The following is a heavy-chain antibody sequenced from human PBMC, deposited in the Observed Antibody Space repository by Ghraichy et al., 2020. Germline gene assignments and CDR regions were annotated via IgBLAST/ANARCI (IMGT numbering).Heavy chain of an antibody. CDR1: GGTFSSYA. J-gene: IGHJ4*02. CDR3: ARGVGSTTVTLFDY. D-gene: IGHD4-17*01. Sequence: SVKVSCKASGGTFSSYAISWVRQAPGQGLEWMGGIIPIFGTANYAQKFQGRVTITADESTSTAYMELSSLRSEDTAVYYCARGVGSTTVTLFDYWGQGTLVTVSS. CDR2: IIPIFGTA. V-gene: IGHV1-69*13.